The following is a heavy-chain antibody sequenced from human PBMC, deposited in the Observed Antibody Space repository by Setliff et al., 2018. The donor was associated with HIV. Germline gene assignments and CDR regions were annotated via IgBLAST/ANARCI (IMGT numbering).Heavy chain of an antibody. CDR3: ARGGWSGGGPLHYSYYYLDV. J-gene: IGHJ6*02. CDR1: GYTSTGYY. V-gene: IGHV1-69*13. Sequence: SVKVSCKASGYTSTGYYVHWVRQAPGQGLEWMGGLISMFKIPQIAQKFQGRVTITADESTSTAYMGLSSLTSEDTAVYYCARGGWSGGGPLHYSYYYLDVWGQGTAVTAP. CDR2: LISMFKIP. D-gene: IGHD2-15*01.